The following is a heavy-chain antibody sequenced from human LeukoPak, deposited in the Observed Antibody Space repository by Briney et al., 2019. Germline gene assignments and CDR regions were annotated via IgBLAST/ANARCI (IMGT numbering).Heavy chain of an antibody. CDR2: IYSGGCT. V-gene: IGHV4-39*01. Sequence: SETLSFTCSVSGGSIGRSSYYWGWTRQPPGKGLEWIGSIYSGGCTYYNPSLKSRVTISVDTSRNQFSLKLGSVTAADTAVYYCARHGSIATGAFTYWGQGTLVTVSS. CDR3: ARHGSIATGAFTY. D-gene: IGHD6-13*01. J-gene: IGHJ4*02. CDR1: GGSIGRSSYY.